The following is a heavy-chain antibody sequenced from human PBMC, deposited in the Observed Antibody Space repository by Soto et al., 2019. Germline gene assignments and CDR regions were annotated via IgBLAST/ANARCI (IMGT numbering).Heavy chain of an antibody. Sequence: PGESLKISCKGSGYIFTNYLIGLVRQMPGKGLEGRGIIYPGDSDTRYSPSFQGQVTISADKSISTAYLQWSSLNASDTAMYYCARLDALMVTAIFYFDYWGQGTLVTVSS. J-gene: IGHJ4*02. CDR1: GYIFTNYL. V-gene: IGHV5-51*01. CDR2: IYPGDSDT. CDR3: ARLDALMVTAIFYFDY. D-gene: IGHD2-21*02.